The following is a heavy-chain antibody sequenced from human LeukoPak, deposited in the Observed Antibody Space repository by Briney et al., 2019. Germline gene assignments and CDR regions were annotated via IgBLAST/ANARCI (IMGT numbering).Heavy chain of an antibody. J-gene: IGHJ5*02. CDR1: GGSFSGYY. CDR2: INHSGST. V-gene: IGHV4-34*01. D-gene: IGHD4-17*01. Sequence: SETLSLTCAVSGGSFSGYYWSWIRQPPGKGLEWIGEINHSGSTNYNPSLKSRVTISVDTSKNQFSLKLSSVTAADTAVYYCARLYGDYAWGQGTLVTVSS. CDR3: ARLYGDYA.